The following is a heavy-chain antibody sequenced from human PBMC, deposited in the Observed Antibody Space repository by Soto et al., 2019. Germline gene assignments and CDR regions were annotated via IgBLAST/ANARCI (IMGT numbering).Heavy chain of an antibody. Sequence: PSETLSLTCTVSGGSISSGDYYWSWIRQPPGKGLEWIGYIYYSGSTYYNPSLKSRVTISVDTSKNQFSLKLSSVTAADTAVYYCARSWSGYSWFDPWGQGTLVTVSS. CDR1: GGSISSGDYY. J-gene: IGHJ5*02. CDR2: IYYSGST. V-gene: IGHV4-30-4*01. D-gene: IGHD3-3*01. CDR3: ARSWSGYSWFDP.